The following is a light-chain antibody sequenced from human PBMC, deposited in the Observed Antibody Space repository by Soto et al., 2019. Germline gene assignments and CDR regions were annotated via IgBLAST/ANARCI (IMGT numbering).Light chain of an antibody. V-gene: IGLV1-44*01. Sequence: QSVLTQPPSASGTPGQRVTISCSGSNSNIGSNTVNWYQQLPGTAPKLLIYYDNLRPSGVPDRISGSKSGTSASLAISGLQSDDEADYYCAAWDDSLNGFWVFGGGTKVTVL. J-gene: IGLJ3*02. CDR3: AAWDDSLNGFWV. CDR1: NSNIGSNT. CDR2: YDN.